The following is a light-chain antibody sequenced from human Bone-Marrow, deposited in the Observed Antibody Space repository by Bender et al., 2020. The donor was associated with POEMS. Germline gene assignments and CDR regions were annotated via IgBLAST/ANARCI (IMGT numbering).Light chain of an antibody. CDR3: SAWDGSLNGWV. CDR2: GND. V-gene: IGLV1-44*01. Sequence: QSVLTQPPSASGTPGQRVTISCSGSSSNIGGNAVNWRQQLPATAPKLLIYGNDQRPSGVPDRFSGSKSGTSASLAISGLQSEDEADYFCSAWDGSLNGWVFGGGTELTVL. J-gene: IGLJ3*02. CDR1: SSNIGGNA.